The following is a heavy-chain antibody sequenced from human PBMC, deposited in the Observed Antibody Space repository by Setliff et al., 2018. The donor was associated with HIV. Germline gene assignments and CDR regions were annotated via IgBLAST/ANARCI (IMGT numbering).Heavy chain of an antibody. D-gene: IGHD3-3*01. J-gene: IGHJ6*02. V-gene: IGHV4-34*01. CDR1: GGSFSDYY. CDR2: VYYSGST. Sequence: TSETLSLTCAVYGGSFSDYYWTWIRQPPGKGLEWIGTVYYSGSTYYNPSLKSRVTISVDTSKNQVSLKLSSVTASDTAVYYCARIFGDQGYYYGMDVWGQGTTVTVSS. CDR3: ARIFGDQGYYYGMDV.